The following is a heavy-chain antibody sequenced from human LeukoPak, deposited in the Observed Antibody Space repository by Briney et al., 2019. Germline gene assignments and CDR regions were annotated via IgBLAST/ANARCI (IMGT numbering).Heavy chain of an antibody. Sequence: GGSLRLSCVASGFTFSSYSMHWVRQAPGKGLEWVAVISYDGSNKYYADSVKGRFTISRDNSKNTLYLQMNSLRAEDTAVYYCARGMGGYGGYDYWGQGTLVTVSS. D-gene: IGHD5-12*01. CDR1: GFTFSSYS. V-gene: IGHV3-30-3*01. J-gene: IGHJ4*02. CDR3: ARGMGGYGGYDY. CDR2: ISYDGSNK.